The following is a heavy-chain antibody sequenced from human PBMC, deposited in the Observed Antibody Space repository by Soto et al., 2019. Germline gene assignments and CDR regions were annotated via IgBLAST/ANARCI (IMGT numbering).Heavy chain of an antibody. Sequence: SETLSLICTVSGDSIRSGDYYWSWIRQPPGKGLEWIGYVYYSGSTYYNPSLKSRITISLDTSKNQFSLKLNSVTAADTAVYYCARIRLSEIDYWGQGTLVTVSS. J-gene: IGHJ4*02. V-gene: IGHV4-30-4*01. CDR2: VYYSGST. CDR1: GDSIRSGDYY. CDR3: ARIRLSEIDY.